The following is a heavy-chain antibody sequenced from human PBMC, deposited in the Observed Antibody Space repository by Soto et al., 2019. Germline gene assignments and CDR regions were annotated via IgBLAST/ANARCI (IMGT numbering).Heavy chain of an antibody. V-gene: IGHV4-59*01. D-gene: IGHD5-12*01. CDR2: IYYSGST. CDR3: ARGRDIVATITLDY. Sequence: SETLSLTCTVSGGSISSYYWSWIRQPPGKGLEWIGYIYYSGSTNYNPSLKSRVTISVDTSKNQFSLKLSSVTAADTAVYYCARGRDIVATITLDYWGQGTLVTVSS. CDR1: GGSISSYY. J-gene: IGHJ4*02.